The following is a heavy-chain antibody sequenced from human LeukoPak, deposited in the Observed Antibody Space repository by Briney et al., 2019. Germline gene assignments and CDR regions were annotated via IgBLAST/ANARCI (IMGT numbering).Heavy chain of an antibody. V-gene: IGHV3-48*01. CDR3: ARLRYYAMDV. Sequence: GGSLRLSCAASGFTFSTYDMNWVRQAPGKGLEWVSYISSSSRTISYADSVKGRFTISRDNAKNSLYLQMNSLRAEDTAVYYCARLRYYAMDVWGQGTTVTAPS. CDR1: GFTFSTYD. CDR2: ISSSSRTI. J-gene: IGHJ6*02.